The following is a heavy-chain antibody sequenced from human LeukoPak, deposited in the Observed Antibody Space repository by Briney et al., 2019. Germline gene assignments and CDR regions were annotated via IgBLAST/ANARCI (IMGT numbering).Heavy chain of an antibody. V-gene: IGHV4-4*07. J-gene: IGHJ6*03. CDR3: ARMPPVLGVRNFYFYYYVDV. CDR2: IHTSGTT. Sequence: SETLSLTCTVSGASIDGYYWSWIRQPAGQSPEWIGRIHTSGTTNYNPAFKSRVIMSVDTSDKQFSLNVSSVTAADTDVYYCARMPPVLGVRNFYFYYYVDVWGRGTTVTVSS. D-gene: IGHD3-10*01. CDR1: GASIDGYY.